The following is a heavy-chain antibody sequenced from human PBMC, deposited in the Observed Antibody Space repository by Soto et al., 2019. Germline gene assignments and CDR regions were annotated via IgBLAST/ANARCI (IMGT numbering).Heavy chain of an antibody. CDR1: GFTFSSYW. D-gene: IGHD3-10*01. CDR3: ANLWFGETPVGY. J-gene: IGHJ4*02. CDR2: IKQDGSEK. Sequence: EVQLVESGGGLVQPGGSLRLSCAASGFTFSSYWMSWVRQAPGKGLEWVANIKQDGSEKYYVDSVKGRFTISRDSAKNSLYLQMNSLRAEDTAVYYCANLWFGETPVGYWGPGTLVTVSS. V-gene: IGHV3-7*01.